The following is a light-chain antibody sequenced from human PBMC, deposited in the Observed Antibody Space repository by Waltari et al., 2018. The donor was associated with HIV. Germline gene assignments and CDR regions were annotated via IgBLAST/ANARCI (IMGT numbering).Light chain of an antibody. J-gene: IGKJ1*01. V-gene: IGKV4-1*01. CDR2: CAS. Sequence: DIVLTQSPDSLSVSLCGRATIHCKSSQSVLYSSNNKKYVAWYQQKPGQAPKLLVYCASTREFGVPERFRGSGSGTDFTLTISSLQAEDVAVYYCQQYHSGPTFCQGTKVEIK. CDR3: QQYHSGPT. CDR1: QSVLYSSNNKKY.